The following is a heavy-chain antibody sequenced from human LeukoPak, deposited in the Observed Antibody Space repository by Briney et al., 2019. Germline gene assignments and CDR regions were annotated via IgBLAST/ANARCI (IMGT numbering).Heavy chain of an antibody. J-gene: IGHJ4*02. D-gene: IGHD1-26*01. Sequence: GGSLRLSCAASGFIFNNAWMSWVRQAPGMGLEWVGRIKSKTDGGTTDYAAPVKVRFTISRDDSKNTLYPQMNSLKTEDTAVYYCTTEGIVGTTGPLDYWGQGTLVTVSS. CDR1: GFIFNNAW. V-gene: IGHV3-15*01. CDR2: IKSKTDGGTT. CDR3: TTEGIVGTTGPLDY.